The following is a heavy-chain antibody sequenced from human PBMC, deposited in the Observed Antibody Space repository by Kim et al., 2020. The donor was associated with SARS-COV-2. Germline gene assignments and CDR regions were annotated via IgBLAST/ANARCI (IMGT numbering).Heavy chain of an antibody. Sequence: GGSLRLSCAASGFSFSSYGMHWVRQAPGKGLEWVAVIWYNGSNKYYADSVKGRFTISRDNSKNTLYLQMNSLRAEDTAVYYCAGELLPYGMDVWGQGTT. J-gene: IGHJ6*02. CDR3: AGELLPYGMDV. D-gene: IGHD1-26*01. CDR1: GFSFSSYG. V-gene: IGHV3-33*01. CDR2: IWYNGSNK.